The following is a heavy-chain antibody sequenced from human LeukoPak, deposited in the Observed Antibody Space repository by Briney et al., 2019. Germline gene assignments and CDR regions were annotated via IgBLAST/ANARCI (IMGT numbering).Heavy chain of an antibody. V-gene: IGHV3-30*02. CDR1: GFTFSSYG. CDR3: AKMGSGYSSSWYGDAFDI. Sequence: GGSLRLSCAASGFTFSSYGMHWVRQAPGKGLEWVALIRYDGSNKYYADSVRGRFTISRDNSKNTLYLQMNSLRAEDTAVYYCAKMGSGYSSSWYGDAFDIWGQGTMVTVSS. D-gene: IGHD6-13*01. CDR2: IRYDGSNK. J-gene: IGHJ3*02.